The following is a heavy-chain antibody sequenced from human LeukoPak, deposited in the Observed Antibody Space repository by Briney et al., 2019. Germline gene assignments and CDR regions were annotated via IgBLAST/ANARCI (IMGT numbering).Heavy chain of an antibody. V-gene: IGHV3-23*01. CDR1: GITFSSYA. CDR3: AKGVAAHTEGYFDY. CDR2: ISGSGGST. D-gene: IGHD6-19*01. J-gene: IGHJ4*02. Sequence: GGSLRFSCAASGITFSSYAMSWVRQAPGKGLEWVSGISGSGGSTDYADSVKGRFTISRDNSKNTLYLQMNSLRAEDTAVYYCAKGVAAHTEGYFDYWGQGTLVTVSS.